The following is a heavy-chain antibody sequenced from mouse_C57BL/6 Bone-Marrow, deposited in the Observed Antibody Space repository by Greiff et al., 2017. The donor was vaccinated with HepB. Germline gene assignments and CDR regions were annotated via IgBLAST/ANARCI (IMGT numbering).Heavy chain of an antibody. CDR3: ARDYYGSSVWYFDV. D-gene: IGHD1-1*01. CDR2: IYPANGNT. Sequence: VQLQQSVAELVRPGASVKLSCTASGFNIKNTYMHWVKQRPGQGLEGIGRIYPANGNTKYAPKVQGKATITADTSASTAYLQLSSLTSEDTAIYYWARDYYGSSVWYFDVWGTGTTGTVSS. CDR1: GFNIKNTY. V-gene: IGHV14-3*01. J-gene: IGHJ1*03.